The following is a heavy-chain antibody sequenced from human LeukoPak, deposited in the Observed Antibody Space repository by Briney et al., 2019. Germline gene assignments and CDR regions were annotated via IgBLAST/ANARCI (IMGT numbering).Heavy chain of an antibody. J-gene: IGHJ3*02. CDR2: INHSGST. V-gene: IGHV4-34*01. CDR3: ARAPSRLRGSSRAFDI. Sequence: SETLSLTCAVYGGSFSGYYWSWIRQPPGKGLEWIGEINHSGSTNYNPSLKSRVTISVDTSKNQFSLKLSSVTAADTAVYYCARAPSRLRGSSRAFDIWAKGQWSPSLQ. D-gene: IGHD1-26*01. CDR1: GGSFSGYY.